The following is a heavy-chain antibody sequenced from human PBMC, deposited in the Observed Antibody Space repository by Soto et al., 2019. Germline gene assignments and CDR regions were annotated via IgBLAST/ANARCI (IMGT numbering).Heavy chain of an antibody. CDR2: IYYSGST. J-gene: IGHJ1*01. CDR3: ARSSGWYLEGHFQH. Sequence: TSETLSLPCTVSGGSISSYYWSWIRQPPGKGLEWIGYIYYSGSTNYNPSLKSRVTISVDTSKNQFSLKLSSVTAADTAVYYCARSSGWYLEGHFQHWGQGTLVTVSS. V-gene: IGHV4-59*01. CDR1: GGSISSYY. D-gene: IGHD6-19*01.